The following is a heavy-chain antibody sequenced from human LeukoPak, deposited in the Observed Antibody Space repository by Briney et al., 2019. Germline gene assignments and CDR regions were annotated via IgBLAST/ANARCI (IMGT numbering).Heavy chain of an antibody. CDR3: AREGYTSSWYSGYYYFDY. J-gene: IGHJ4*02. CDR2: INTSGST. CDR1: GGSISSGSYF. D-gene: IGHD6-13*01. V-gene: IGHV4-61*02. Sequence: SETLSLTCTVSGGSISSGSYFWTWIRQPAGKGLEWIGRINTSGSTNYNPSLKSRVTISVDTSENQFSLKLSSVTAADTAVFYCAREGYTSSWYSGYYYFDYWGQGTLVTVSS.